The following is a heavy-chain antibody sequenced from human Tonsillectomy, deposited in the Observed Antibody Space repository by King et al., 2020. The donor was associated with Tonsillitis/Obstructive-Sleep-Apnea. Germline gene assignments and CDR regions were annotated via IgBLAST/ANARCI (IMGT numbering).Heavy chain of an antibody. J-gene: IGHJ6*03. CDR1: GYTFTSYG. CDR3: ARGQSYYDFWSGYSYSMDV. D-gene: IGHD3-3*01. V-gene: IGHV1-18*01. CDR2: ISAYNGNT. Sequence: VQLVESGADVKKPGASVKVSCKASGYTFTSYGISWVRQAPGQGLEWVGWISAYNGNTNYAQKLQGRVTMTTDTSTSTAYMELRSLRADDTAVYYCARGQSYYDFWSGYSYSMDVWGKGTTVTVSS.